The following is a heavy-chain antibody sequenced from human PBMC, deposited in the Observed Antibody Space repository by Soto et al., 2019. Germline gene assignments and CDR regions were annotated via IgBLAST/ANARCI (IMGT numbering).Heavy chain of an antibody. CDR2: ISAYNGNT. Sequence: QVQLVQSGAEVKKPGASVKVSCKASGYTFTSYGISWVRQAPGQGLEWMGWISAYNGNTNYAQKLQGRVTMTTDTSTGTAYMELRSLRSDDTAVYYCARNNPVAAGDYYYYGMDVWGQGTTVTVSS. J-gene: IGHJ6*02. CDR1: GYTFTSYG. D-gene: IGHD6-13*01. CDR3: ARNNPVAAGDYYYYGMDV. V-gene: IGHV1-18*01.